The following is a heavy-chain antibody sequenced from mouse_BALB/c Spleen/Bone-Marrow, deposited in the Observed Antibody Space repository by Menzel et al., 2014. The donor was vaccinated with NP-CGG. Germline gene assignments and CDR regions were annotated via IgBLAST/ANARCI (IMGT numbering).Heavy chain of an antibody. D-gene: IGHD1-1*01. CDR1: GYAFSSYW. Sequence: VQLQQSGAELVRPGSSVKISCKASGYAFSSYWMNWVKQRPGQGLEWIGQIYPGDGDTNYNGKFKGKATLTADKSSSTAYMQLSSLTSEDSAVYFCARRGYHYGSSYVDYWGQGTTLTVSS. CDR2: IYPGDGDT. J-gene: IGHJ2*01. V-gene: IGHV1-80*01. CDR3: ARRGYHYGSSYVDY.